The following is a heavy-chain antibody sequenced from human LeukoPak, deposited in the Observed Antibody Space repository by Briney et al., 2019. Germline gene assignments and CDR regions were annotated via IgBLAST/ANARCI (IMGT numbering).Heavy chain of an antibody. Sequence: ASVKVSCKASGGTFSSYAISWVRQAPGQGLEWMGWINTNTGNPTYAQGFTGRFVFSLDTSVSTAYLQISSLKAEDTAVYYCARREYSSSYPLFDYWGQGTLVTVSS. CDR1: GGTFSSYA. CDR2: INTNTGNP. J-gene: IGHJ4*02. D-gene: IGHD6-6*01. V-gene: IGHV7-4-1*02. CDR3: ARREYSSSYPLFDY.